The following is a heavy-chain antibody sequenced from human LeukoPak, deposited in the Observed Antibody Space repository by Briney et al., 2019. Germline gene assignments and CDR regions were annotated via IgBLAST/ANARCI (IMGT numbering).Heavy chain of an antibody. Sequence: SQTLSLTCTVSGASIRSGDYYWSWIRQPPGKGLEWIGYIYDSGSTYYNPSLKSRVTISVDTSENRFSLKLSSVTATDTAVYYCARDCSGGSCYGAFDIWGQGTMVTVSS. CDR3: ARDCSGGSCYGAFDI. CDR2: IYDSGST. V-gene: IGHV4-30-4*01. J-gene: IGHJ3*02. CDR1: GASIRSGDYY. D-gene: IGHD2-15*01.